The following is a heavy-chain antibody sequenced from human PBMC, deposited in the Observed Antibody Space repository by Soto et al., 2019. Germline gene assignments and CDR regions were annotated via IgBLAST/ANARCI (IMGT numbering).Heavy chain of an antibody. D-gene: IGHD3-16*01. CDR3: AKGSISLGLFDY. CDR2: ISGSGGST. V-gene: IGHV3-23*01. CDR1: GFTFSSYA. Sequence: GGSLRLSCAASGFTFSSYAMSWVRQAPGKGLEWVSAISGSGGSTYYADSVKGRFTISRDNSKNTLYLQMNSLRAEDTAVYSCAKGSISLGLFDYWGKGTLVTVSS. J-gene: IGHJ4*02.